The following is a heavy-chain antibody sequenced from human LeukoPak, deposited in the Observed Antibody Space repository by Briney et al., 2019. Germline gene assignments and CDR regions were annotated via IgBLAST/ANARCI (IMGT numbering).Heavy chain of an antibody. J-gene: IGHJ4*02. CDR3: AKLARYSYVGVYYFDY. CDR2: VSGSSGST. D-gene: IGHD5-18*01. Sequence: GGSLRLSCAASGFTLSDYYMSWVRQAPGKGLEWVSGVSGSSGSTYYADSVKGRSTISRDNSKSTLFLQMNSLRAEDTAVYYCAKLARYSYVGVYYFDYWGQGTLVTVSS. V-gene: IGHV3-23*01. CDR1: GFTLSDYY.